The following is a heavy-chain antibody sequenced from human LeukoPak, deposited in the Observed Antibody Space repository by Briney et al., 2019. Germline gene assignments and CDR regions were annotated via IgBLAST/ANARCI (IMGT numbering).Heavy chain of an antibody. Sequence: PSETPSLTCTVSGGSISSYYWSWIRQPAGKGLEWIGCIYTSGSTNYNPSLKSRVTMSVDTSKNQFSLKLSSVTAADTAVYYCARVSCSGGSCYSFDYWGQGTLVTVSS. CDR3: ARVSCSGGSCYSFDY. J-gene: IGHJ4*02. V-gene: IGHV4-4*07. D-gene: IGHD2-15*01. CDR2: IYTSGST. CDR1: GGSISSYY.